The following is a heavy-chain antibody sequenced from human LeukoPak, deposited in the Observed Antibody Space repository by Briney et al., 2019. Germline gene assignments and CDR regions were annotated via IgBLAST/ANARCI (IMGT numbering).Heavy chain of an antibody. J-gene: IGHJ4*02. Sequence: SETLSLTCTVSGGSISSYYWSWIRQPPGKGLEGIGYIYTSGSTNYNPSLKSRVTISVDTSKNQSSLKLSSVTAADTAVYYCARHAFQYSYGYYFDYWGQGTLVTVSS. CDR2: IYTSGST. D-gene: IGHD5-18*01. V-gene: IGHV4-4*09. CDR3: ARHAFQYSYGYYFDY. CDR1: GGSISSYY.